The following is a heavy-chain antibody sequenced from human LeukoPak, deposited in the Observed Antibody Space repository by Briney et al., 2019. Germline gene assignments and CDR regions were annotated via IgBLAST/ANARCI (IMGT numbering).Heavy chain of an antibody. CDR1: GFTFSDYY. CDR3: ARGLRYFDPPPDY. Sequence: PGGSLRLYCAASGFTFSDYYMSWIRQAPGKGLEWVSYISSSSSYTNYADSVKGRFTISRDNAKNSLYLQMNSLRAEDTAVYYCARGLRYFDPPPDYWGQGTLVTVSS. CDR2: ISSSSSYT. V-gene: IGHV3-11*06. J-gene: IGHJ4*02. D-gene: IGHD3-9*01.